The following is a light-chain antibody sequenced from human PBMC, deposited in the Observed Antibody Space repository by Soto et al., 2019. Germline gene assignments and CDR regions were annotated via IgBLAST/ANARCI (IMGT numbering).Light chain of an antibody. CDR3: AGWDDSLNGYV. V-gene: IGLV2-14*01. J-gene: IGLJ1*01. CDR1: SSDIGDYDY. Sequence: QSALTQPASVSGSPGQSITISCTGTSSDIGDYDYVSWYQQHPGKAPKLLISEVSNRPSGVSNRFSGSKSGNTASLTISGLQAEDEADYYCAGWDDSLNGYVFGTGTKLTVL. CDR2: EVS.